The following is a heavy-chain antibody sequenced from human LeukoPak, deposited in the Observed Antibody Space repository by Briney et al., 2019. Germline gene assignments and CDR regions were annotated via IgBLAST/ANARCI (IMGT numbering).Heavy chain of an antibody. CDR2: IWYDGSNK. CDR1: GFTFSSYG. V-gene: IGHV3-33*01. Sequence: GGSLRLSCAASGFTFSSYGMHWVRQAPGKGLEWVAVIWYDGSNKYYADSVKGRFTISRDNSKNTLYLQMNSLRAEGTAVYYCSRSSGYSQYFDYWGQGTLVTVSS. J-gene: IGHJ4*02. CDR3: SRSSGYSQYFDY. D-gene: IGHD3-22*01.